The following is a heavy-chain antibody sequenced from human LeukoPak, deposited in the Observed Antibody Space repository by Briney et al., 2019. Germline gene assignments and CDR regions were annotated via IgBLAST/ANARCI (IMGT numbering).Heavy chain of an antibody. J-gene: IGHJ6*02. CDR3: ARALVVPAATYYYYYYYGMDV. V-gene: IGHV1-18*01. CDR2: ISAYNGNT. CDR1: GYTFTSYG. D-gene: IGHD2-2*01. Sequence: ASVKVSCKASGYTFTSYGISWVRQAPGQGLEWMGWISAYNGNTNYAQKLQGRVTMTTDTSTSTAYMELRSLRSDDTAVYYCARALVVPAATYYYYYYYGMDVWGQGTTVTVSS.